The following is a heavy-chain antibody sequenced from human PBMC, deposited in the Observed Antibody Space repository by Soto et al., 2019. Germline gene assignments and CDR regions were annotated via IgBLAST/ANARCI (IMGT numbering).Heavy chain of an antibody. J-gene: IGHJ4*02. Sequence: QVQLVQSVAEVKKPGSSVKVSCKASGGTFSSYAISWVRQSPGQGLEWMGGIIPIVGTANSAQKFQGRVTSTAEESPSTAYMELSSLRSEDTAVYYCARGLAVRGVILSFGVYWGQGHLVTVAS. D-gene: IGHD3-10*01. CDR3: ARGLAVRGVILSFGVY. CDR1: GGTFSSYA. CDR2: IIPIVGTA. V-gene: IGHV1-69*01.